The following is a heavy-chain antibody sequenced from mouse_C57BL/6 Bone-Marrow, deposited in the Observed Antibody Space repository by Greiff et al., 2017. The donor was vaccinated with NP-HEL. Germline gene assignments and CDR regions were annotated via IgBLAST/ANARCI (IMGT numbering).Heavy chain of an antibody. CDR2: ISDGGSYT. Sequence: EVQRVESGGGLVKPGGSLKLSCAASGFTFSSYAMSWVRQTPEKRLEWVATISDGGSYTYYPDNVKGRFTISRDNAKNNLYLQMSHLKSEDTAMYYCARGNYGYWFAYWGQGTLVTVSA. CDR3: ARGNYGYWFAY. J-gene: IGHJ3*01. D-gene: IGHD2-2*01. CDR1: GFTFSSYA. V-gene: IGHV5-4*01.